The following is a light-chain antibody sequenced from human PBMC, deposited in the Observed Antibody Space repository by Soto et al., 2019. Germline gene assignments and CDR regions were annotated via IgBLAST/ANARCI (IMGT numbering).Light chain of an antibody. V-gene: IGKV3-11*01. CDR3: QQYNSYLIT. CDR2: GAS. J-gene: IGKJ5*01. Sequence: EIVLTQSPATLSLSPGERATLSCRASQSVSSYLAWYQQKPGQTPRLLVYGASSRATGIPDRFSGSGSGTDFTLTISRLEPEDFATYYCQQYNSYLITFGQGTRLEIK. CDR1: QSVSSY.